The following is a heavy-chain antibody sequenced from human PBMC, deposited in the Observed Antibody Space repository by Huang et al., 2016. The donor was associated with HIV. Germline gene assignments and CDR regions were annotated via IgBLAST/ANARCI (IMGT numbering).Heavy chain of an antibody. V-gene: IGHV4-61*01. J-gene: IGHJ4*02. CDR1: GGSVSIGSYY. Sequence: QVQLQESGPGLVKPSETLSLTCTVSGGSVSIGSYYWSWIRQPPGKGLEWIGYIYYSGSTNYNPALKSRVTISVDTSKNQFSLKLSSVTAADTAVYYCARDTPLGATTGFDYWGQGTLVTVSS. D-gene: IGHD1-26*01. CDR3: ARDTPLGATTGFDY. CDR2: IYYSGST.